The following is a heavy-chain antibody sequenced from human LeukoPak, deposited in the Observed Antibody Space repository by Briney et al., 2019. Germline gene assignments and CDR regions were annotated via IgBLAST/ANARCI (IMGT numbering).Heavy chain of an antibody. Sequence: PSETLSLTCTVSGGSISSGDYYWSWIRQPPGKGLEWIAYMYYSGSTYYNPSLKSRVTMSADTSKNQLSLKLSSMPAADTAVYYCARPYYYDSRIDPWGQGILVTVSS. D-gene: IGHD3-22*01. V-gene: IGHV4-30-4*01. CDR2: MYYSGST. CDR1: GGSISSGDYY. J-gene: IGHJ5*02. CDR3: ARPYYYDSRIDP.